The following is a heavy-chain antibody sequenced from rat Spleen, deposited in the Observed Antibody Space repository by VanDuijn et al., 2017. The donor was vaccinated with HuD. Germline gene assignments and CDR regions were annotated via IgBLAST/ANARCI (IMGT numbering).Heavy chain of an antibody. CDR3: ARHGASSTGSSFDY. Sequence: EVQVVETGGGLVQPGNSLKLSCATSGFTFSNYGMAWVRQTPTKGLEWVASISTGGGNTYYRDSVKGRFTISRDNAKNTQYLQMDSLRSDDTATYYCARHGASSTGSSFDYWGQGVMVTVSS. CDR2: ISTGGGNT. D-gene: IGHD5-1*01. V-gene: IGHV5S14*01. CDR1: GFTFSNYG. J-gene: IGHJ2*01.